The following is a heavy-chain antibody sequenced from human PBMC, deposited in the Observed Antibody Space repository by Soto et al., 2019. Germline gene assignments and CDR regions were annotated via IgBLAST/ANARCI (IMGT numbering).Heavy chain of an antibody. CDR3: ARSAEYQRYYFDY. J-gene: IGHJ4*02. CDR2: IYSGGST. CDR1: GFTVSSNY. Sequence: EVQLVETGGGLIPPGGSLRLSCAASGFTVSSNYMSWVRQAPGKGLEWVSVIYSGGSTYYADSVKGRFTISRDNSKNTLYLQMNSLRAEDTAVYYCARSAEYQRYYFDYWGQGTLVTVSS. V-gene: IGHV3-53*02.